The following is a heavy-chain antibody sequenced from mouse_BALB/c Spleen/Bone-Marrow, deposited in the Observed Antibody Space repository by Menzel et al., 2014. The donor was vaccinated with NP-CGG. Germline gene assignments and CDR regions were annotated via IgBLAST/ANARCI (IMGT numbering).Heavy chain of an antibody. CDR2: IYPGDGDT. V-gene: IGHV1-80*01. CDR3: ARGGISVDY. Sequence: VNLVESGAELVRPGSSVKISCKASGYAFSVYWMNWVKQRPGQGLEWIGQIYPGDGDTNYNGKFKGRATLTADKSSNTAYMQLSSLTSEDSAVYFCARGGISVDYWGQGTTLTVSP. J-gene: IGHJ2*01. CDR1: GYAFSVYW.